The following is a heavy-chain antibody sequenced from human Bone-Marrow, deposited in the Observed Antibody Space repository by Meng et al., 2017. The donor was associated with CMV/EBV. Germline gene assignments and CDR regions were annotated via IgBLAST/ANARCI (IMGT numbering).Heavy chain of an antibody. CDR2: INPNSGGT. CDR3: AREGYYYDSSGYYSRAFDI. D-gene: IGHD3-22*01. Sequence: ASVKVSCKASGYTFTSYGISWVRQAPGQGLEWMGWINPNSGGTNYAQKFQGRVTMTRDTSISTAYMELSRLRSDDTAVYYCAREGYYYDSSGYYSRAFDIWGQGTMVNVSS. V-gene: IGHV1-2*02. CDR1: GYTFTSYG. J-gene: IGHJ3*02.